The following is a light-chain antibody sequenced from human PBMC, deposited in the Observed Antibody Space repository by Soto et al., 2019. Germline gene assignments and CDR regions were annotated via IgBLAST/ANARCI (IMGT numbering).Light chain of an antibody. CDR1: QSINTY. Sequence: EIVLTQSPATLSLSPGDRATLSCRASQSINTYLAWFQQKPGQPPRLLIYDGFKRATGIPARFSGSGSGTDFTLTISSLEPEDFADYYCQQRSNWPGLSFGGGTKVEIK. J-gene: IGKJ4*01. CDR3: QQRSNWPGLS. CDR2: DGF. V-gene: IGKV3-11*01.